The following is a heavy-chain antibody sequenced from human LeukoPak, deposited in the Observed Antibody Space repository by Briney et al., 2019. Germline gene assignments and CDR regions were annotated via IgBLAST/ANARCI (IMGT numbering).Heavy chain of an antibody. CDR1: GFTFSSYA. V-gene: IGHV3-15*01. J-gene: IGHJ4*02. Sequence: GGSLRLSCAASGFTFSSYAMSWVRQAPGKGLEWVGRIKSKTDGGTTDYTAPVKGRFTISRDDSKNTLYLQMNSLKTEDTGVYYCTTVSVVAVSTTGGTFWGQGTLVTVSS. CDR2: IKSKTDGGTT. D-gene: IGHD2-15*01. CDR3: TTVSVVAVSTTGGTF.